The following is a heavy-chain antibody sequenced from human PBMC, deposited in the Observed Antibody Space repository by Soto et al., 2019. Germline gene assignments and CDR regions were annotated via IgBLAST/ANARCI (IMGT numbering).Heavy chain of an antibody. J-gene: IGHJ6*03. D-gene: IGHD6-13*01. CDR2: MNPNSGNT. Sequence: ASVKVSCKASGYTFTSYDINWVRQATGQGLEWMGWMNPNSGNTGYAQKFQGRVTMTRNTSISTAYMELSSLRSEDTAVYYCARGSSSWPDYYYYMDVWGKGTTVTVSS. CDR1: GYTFTSYD. V-gene: IGHV1-8*01. CDR3: ARGSSSWPDYYYYMDV.